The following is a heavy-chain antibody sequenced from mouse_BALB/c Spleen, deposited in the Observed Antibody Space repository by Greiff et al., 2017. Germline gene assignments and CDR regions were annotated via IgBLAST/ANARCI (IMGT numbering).Heavy chain of an antibody. J-gene: IGHJ1*01. Sequence: EVQGVESGGGLVQPGGSRKLSCAASGFTFSSFGMHWVRQAPEKGLEWVAYISSGSSTIYYADTVKGRFTISRDNPKNTLFLQMTSLRSEDTAMYYCARGRPYFDVWGAGTTVTVSS. CDR3: ARGRPYFDV. CDR1: GFTFSSFG. V-gene: IGHV5-17*02. CDR2: ISSGSSTI.